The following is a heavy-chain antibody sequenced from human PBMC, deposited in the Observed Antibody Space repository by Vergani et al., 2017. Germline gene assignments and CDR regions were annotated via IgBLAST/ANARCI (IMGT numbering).Heavy chain of an antibody. Sequence: EVQLVESGGGLVKPGGSLRLSCAASGFTFSSYAMSWVRQAPGKGLEWVSAISGSGGSTYYADSVKGRFTISRANSKNTLYLQMNSLRAEDTAVYYCARSITGTPLLGGYYYYMDVWGKGTTVTVSS. CDR3: ARSITGTPLLGGYYYYMDV. J-gene: IGHJ6*03. CDR2: ISGSGGST. V-gene: IGHV3-23*04. D-gene: IGHD1-7*01. CDR1: GFTFSSYA.